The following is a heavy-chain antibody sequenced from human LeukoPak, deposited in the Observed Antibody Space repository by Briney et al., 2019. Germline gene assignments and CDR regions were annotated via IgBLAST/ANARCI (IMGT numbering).Heavy chain of an antibody. Sequence: ASVKVSCKASGYTFTSYDINWVRQAPGQGLEWMGGMNPNIGNTGYAQKFQGRVTITRNTSISTAYMELSSLRSEDTAVYYCARGVLRFLEWLPKSYMDVWGKGTTVTVSS. J-gene: IGHJ6*03. D-gene: IGHD3-3*01. V-gene: IGHV1-8*03. CDR3: ARGVLRFLEWLPKSYMDV. CDR2: MNPNIGNT. CDR1: GYTFTSYD.